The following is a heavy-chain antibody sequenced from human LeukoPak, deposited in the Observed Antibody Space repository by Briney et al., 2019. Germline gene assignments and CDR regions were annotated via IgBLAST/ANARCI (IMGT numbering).Heavy chain of an antibody. CDR3: ARGGSRDGYKYSWFDP. CDR1: GFTFSSFSM. Sequence: GSLRLSCADSGFTFSSFSMNWVREAPGKGLEWIWSIYHIVSTYYNPSIKSRVTISVDTSKNKFSLKLTSVTGADTAVHYGARGGSRDGYKYSWFDPWGQGTLVTVSS. J-gene: IGHJ5*02. V-gene: IGHV4-38-2*01. D-gene: IGHD5-24*01. CDR2: IYHIVST.